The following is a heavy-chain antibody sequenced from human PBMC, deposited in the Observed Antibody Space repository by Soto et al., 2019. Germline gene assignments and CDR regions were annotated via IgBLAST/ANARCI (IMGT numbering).Heavy chain of an antibody. V-gene: IGHV3-30-3*01. CDR2: ISYDGINQ. Sequence: GGSLRLSCAASGFTFSGSALHWVRQAPGKGLEWVAVISYDGINQHYADSVKGRFTISRGNAKNSLYLQMNSLRAEDTAVYYCARSIAARLNWFDPWGQGTLVTVSS. CDR1: GFTFSGSA. CDR3: ARSIAARLNWFDP. J-gene: IGHJ5*02. D-gene: IGHD6-6*01.